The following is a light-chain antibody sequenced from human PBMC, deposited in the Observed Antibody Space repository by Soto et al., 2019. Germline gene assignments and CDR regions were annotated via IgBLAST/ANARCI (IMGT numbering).Light chain of an antibody. Sequence: QSALTQPASVSGSPGQSITISCTGTSSDVGAYNYVSWYQQHPGKAPKLMIYHVTNRPSGVSNRFSGSKSGNTASLTISGLQAEDEADYYCSSYTGSNTLVFGGGTQLTVL. CDR3: SSYTGSNTLV. V-gene: IGLV2-14*03. CDR1: SSDVGAYNY. CDR2: HVT. J-gene: IGLJ2*01.